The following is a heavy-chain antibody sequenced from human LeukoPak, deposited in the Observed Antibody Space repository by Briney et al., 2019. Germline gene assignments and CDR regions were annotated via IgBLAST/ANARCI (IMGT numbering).Heavy chain of an antibody. Sequence: GGSLRLSCAASGFTFSRFAMAWVRQAPGKGLEWVSTLSDTGVSTYYADSVKGRFTISRDNSKNTLYLQINSLRAEDTAVYYCAKDHSSSWYLTEDYWGQGTLVTVSS. CDR2: LSDTGVST. CDR3: AKDHSSSWYLTEDY. V-gene: IGHV3-23*01. D-gene: IGHD6-13*01. CDR1: GFTFSRFA. J-gene: IGHJ4*02.